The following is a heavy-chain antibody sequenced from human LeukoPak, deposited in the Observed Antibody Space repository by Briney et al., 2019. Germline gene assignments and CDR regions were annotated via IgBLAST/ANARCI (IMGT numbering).Heavy chain of an antibody. D-gene: IGHD6-6*01. Sequence: GASVKVSCKASGYTFTGYYMHWVRQAPGQGLEWMGWINPNSGGTNYAQKFQGRVTMTRDTSISTAYMELSRLRSDDTAVYYCAREILGIAARPGAFDIWGQGTMVTVSS. CDR1: GYTFTGYY. V-gene: IGHV1-2*02. CDR2: INPNSGGT. CDR3: AREILGIAARPGAFDI. J-gene: IGHJ3*02.